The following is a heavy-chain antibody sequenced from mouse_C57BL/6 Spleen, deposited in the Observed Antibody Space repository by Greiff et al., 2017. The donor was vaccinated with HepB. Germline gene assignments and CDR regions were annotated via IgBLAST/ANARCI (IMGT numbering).Heavy chain of an antibody. Sequence: EVMLVESGGGLVQPKGSLKLSCAASGFSFNTYAMNWVRQAPGKGLEWVARIRSKSNNYATYYADSVKDRFTISRDDSESMLYLQMNNLKTEDTAMYYCVRNWEGWYFDVWGTGTTVTVSS. CDR1: GFSFNTYA. V-gene: IGHV10-1*01. J-gene: IGHJ1*03. CDR3: VRNWEGWYFDV. D-gene: IGHD4-1*01. CDR2: IRSKSNNYAT.